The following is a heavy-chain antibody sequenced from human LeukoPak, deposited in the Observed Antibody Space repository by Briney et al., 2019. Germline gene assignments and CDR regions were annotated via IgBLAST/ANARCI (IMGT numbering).Heavy chain of an antibody. CDR1: GFTFSDHY. J-gene: IGHJ3*02. Sequence: PGGSLRLSCAASGFTFSDHYMDWVRQAPGKGLEWVSGINWNGGSTGYADSVKGLFTISRDNARNSLYLQMNSLRAEDTALYYCARIAMAGIGDGFDIWGQGTMVTVSS. CDR3: ARIAMAGIGDGFDI. CDR2: INWNGGST. V-gene: IGHV3-20*04. D-gene: IGHD6-19*01.